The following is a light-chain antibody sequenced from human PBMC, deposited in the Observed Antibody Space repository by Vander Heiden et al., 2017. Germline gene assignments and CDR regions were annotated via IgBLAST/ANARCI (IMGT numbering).Light chain of an antibody. CDR1: QSISKY. V-gene: IGKV1-39*01. CDR2: AAS. CDR3: QQGYSAPPMYS. J-gene: IGKJ2*03. Sequence: DIQMTQSPSSLSASVGDRVSITCRASQSISKYLNWYQQKPGKAPKLLVYAASTLQSGVPSRFSCSGSGTDFTLTISSLQPADFATYYCQQGYSAPPMYSFGPGTKLEIK.